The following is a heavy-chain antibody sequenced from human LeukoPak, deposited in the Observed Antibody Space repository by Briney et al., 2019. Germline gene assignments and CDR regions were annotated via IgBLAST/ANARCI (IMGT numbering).Heavy chain of an antibody. V-gene: IGHV4-4*07. CDR2: IYTSGST. J-gene: IGHJ5*02. Sequence: SETLSLTCTVSGGSISSYYWSWIRQPAGKGLEWIGRIYTSGSTNYNPSLKSRGTMSIDTSKNQFSLKLSSVTAADTAVYYCARGPFTMLRGADNWFDPWGQGTLVTVSS. CDR3: ARGPFTMLRGADNWFDP. CDR1: GGSISSYY. D-gene: IGHD3-10*01.